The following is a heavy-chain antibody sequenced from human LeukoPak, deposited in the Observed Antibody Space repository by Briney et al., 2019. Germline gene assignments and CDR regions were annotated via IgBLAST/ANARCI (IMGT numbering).Heavy chain of an antibody. CDR1: GGSISSYY. D-gene: IGHD1-26*01. J-gene: IGHJ4*02. V-gene: IGHV4-59*01. CDR2: IYYSGST. CDR3: ARGIVGPTPYFDY. Sequence: SETLSLTCTVSGGSISSYYWSWIRQPPGKGLEWIGYIYYSGSTNYNPSLKSRVTISVDTSKSQFSLRLSSVTAADTAVYYCARGIVGPTPYFDYWGQGTLVTVSS.